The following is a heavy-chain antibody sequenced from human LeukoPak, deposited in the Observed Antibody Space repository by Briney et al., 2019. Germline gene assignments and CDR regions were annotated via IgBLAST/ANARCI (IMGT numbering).Heavy chain of an antibody. V-gene: IGHV1-69*05. Sequence: SVKVSCKASGGTFSSYAINWVRQAPGQGLEWMGGIIPNCGTANYAQKFQGRVTITNDESTSTAYMELSSLRSEDTAVYYCARARIVVVPAAIYYYYYYYMDVWGKGTTVTVSS. D-gene: IGHD2-2*01. CDR2: IIPNCGTA. CDR1: GGTFSSYA. J-gene: IGHJ6*03. CDR3: ARARIVVVPAAIYYYYYYYMDV.